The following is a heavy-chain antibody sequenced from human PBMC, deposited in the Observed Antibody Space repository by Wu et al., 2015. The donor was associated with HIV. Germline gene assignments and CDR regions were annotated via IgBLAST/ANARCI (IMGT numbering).Heavy chain of an antibody. CDR2: IIPLVGTP. D-gene: IGHD3-22*01. CDR3: ASVPRRGPYYYDSSGYCLNY. Sequence: QVHLVQSGAEVKTPGSSVKVSCQASGATFGSYAISWVRQAPGQGLEWMGRIIPLVGTPTYPQKFQGRVTITADESTSTAYMELSSLRSEDTAVYYCASVPRRGPYYYDSSGYCLNYWGQGTLVTVSS. J-gene: IGHJ4*02. CDR1: GATFGSYA. V-gene: IGHV1-69*11.